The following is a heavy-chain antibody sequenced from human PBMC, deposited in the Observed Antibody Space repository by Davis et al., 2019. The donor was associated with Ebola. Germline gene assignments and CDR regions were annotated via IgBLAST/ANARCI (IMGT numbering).Heavy chain of an antibody. D-gene: IGHD2-2*01. CDR3: AGTEIVVVPAAINYYYGMDV. CDR2: ISGSGGST. V-gene: IGHV3-23*01. Sequence: GESLKISCAASGFTFSSYAMSWVRQAPGKGLEWVSAISGSGGSTYYADSVKGRFTISRDNAKNSLYLQMNSLRDEDTAVYYCAGTEIVVVPAAINYYYGMDVWGQGTTVTVSS. CDR1: GFTFSSYA. J-gene: IGHJ6*02.